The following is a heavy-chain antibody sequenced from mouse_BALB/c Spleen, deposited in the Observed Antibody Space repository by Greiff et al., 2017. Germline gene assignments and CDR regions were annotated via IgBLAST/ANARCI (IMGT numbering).Heavy chain of an antibody. CDR1: GYTFTSYW. V-gene: IGHV1-87*01. CDR2: IYPGDGDT. Sequence: QVQLKESGAELARPGASVKLSCKASGYTFTSYWMQWVKQRPGQGLEWIGAIYPGDGDTRYTQKFKGKATLTADKSSSTAYMQLSSLASEDSAVYYCASDAMDYWGQGTSVTVSS. J-gene: IGHJ4*01. CDR3: ASDAMDY.